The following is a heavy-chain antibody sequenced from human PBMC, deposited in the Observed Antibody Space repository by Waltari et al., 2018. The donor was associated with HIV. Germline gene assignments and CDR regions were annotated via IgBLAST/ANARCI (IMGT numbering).Heavy chain of an antibody. Sequence: QFQLQESGPGLVKPSETLSLTCTVSGCSIRTYYLPWIRQSPGKGLEWIGFIYHSGYSKYNPSLESRVTMSVDTSQTLFSLTLNSVTTADTAIYFCARGDAPLVNSPSDAFHFWGQGTLVAVSS. J-gene: IGHJ3*01. CDR3: ARGDAPLVNSPSDAFHF. CDR2: IYHSGYS. V-gene: IGHV4-59*01. D-gene: IGHD3-16*01. CDR1: GCSIRTYY.